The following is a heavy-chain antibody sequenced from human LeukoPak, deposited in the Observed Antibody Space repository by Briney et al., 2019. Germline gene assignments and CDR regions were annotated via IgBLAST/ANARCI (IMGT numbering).Heavy chain of an antibody. V-gene: IGHV4-30-4*08. J-gene: IGHJ5*02. CDR2: IYYSGST. Sequence: SETLSLTCTVSGGSLSSGDYYWSWIRQPPGKGLEWIGYIYYSGSTYYNPSLKSRVTISVDTSKNQFSLKLSSVTAAGTAVYYCARETVPAATTNWFDPWGQGTLVTVSS. D-gene: IGHD2-2*01. CDR1: GGSLSSGDYY. CDR3: ARETVPAATTNWFDP.